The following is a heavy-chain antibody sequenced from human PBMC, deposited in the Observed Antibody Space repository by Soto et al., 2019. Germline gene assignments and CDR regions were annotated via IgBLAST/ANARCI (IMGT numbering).Heavy chain of an antibody. CDR3: VGPGRDYSYYYGMDV. J-gene: IGHJ6*02. CDR2: ISGSGGST. Sequence: GGSLRLSGAASGFTFSSYAMRWVRQAPGKGLEWVSAISGSGGSTYYADSVKGRFTISSDNSKNTLYLQMNSLIAEDTAVYYCVGPGRDYSYYYGMDVWGQGTTVTVSS. V-gene: IGHV3-23*01. CDR1: GFTFSSYA.